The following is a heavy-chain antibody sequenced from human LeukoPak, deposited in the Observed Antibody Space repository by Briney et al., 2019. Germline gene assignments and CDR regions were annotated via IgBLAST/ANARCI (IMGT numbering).Heavy chain of an antibody. J-gene: IGHJ4*02. CDR2: IIPIFGTA. D-gene: IGHD4-23*01. CDR3: ARGINDYGGTPGAY. Sequence: SVKVSCKASGGTFSSYAISWVRQAPGQGLEWMGGIIPIFGTANYAQKFQGRVTITADESTSTAYMELRSLRSDDTAVYYCARGINDYGGTPGAYWGQGTLVTVSS. V-gene: IGHV1-69*13. CDR1: GGTFSSYA.